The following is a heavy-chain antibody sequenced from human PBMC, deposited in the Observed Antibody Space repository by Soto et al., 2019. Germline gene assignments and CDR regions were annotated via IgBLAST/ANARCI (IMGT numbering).Heavy chain of an antibody. CDR3: VRLIGPYSGYSDY. V-gene: IGHV3-48*03. J-gene: IGHJ4*02. CDR1: GCPFSDYE. Sequence: GGTLSLSCPASGCPFSDYEMNWVRQAPGKGLEWVSYITSGGRSIYYAGSVKGRFIISRDNAKKSIYLQINSLRAEDTAMYYWVRLIGPYSGYSDYWGQGALVTVSS. D-gene: IGHD3-22*01. CDR2: ITSGGRSI.